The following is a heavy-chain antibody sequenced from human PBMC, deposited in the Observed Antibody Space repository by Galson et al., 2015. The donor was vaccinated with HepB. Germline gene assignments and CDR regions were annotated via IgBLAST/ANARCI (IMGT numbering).Heavy chain of an antibody. V-gene: IGHV6-1*01. D-gene: IGHD6-19*01. CDR3: ARETGGSGWYYYYYGMDV. Sequence: CAISGDSVSSNSAAWNWIRQSPSRGLEWLGRTYYRSEWYNDYAVSVKSRITINPDTSKNQFSLQLNSVTPEDTAVYYCARETGGSGWYYYYYGMDVWGQGTTVTVSS. CDR1: GDSVSSNSAA. J-gene: IGHJ6*02. CDR2: TYYRSEWYN.